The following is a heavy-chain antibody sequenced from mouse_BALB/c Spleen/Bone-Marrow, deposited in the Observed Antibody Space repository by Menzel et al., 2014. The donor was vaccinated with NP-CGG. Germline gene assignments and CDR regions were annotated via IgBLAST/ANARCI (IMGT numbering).Heavy chain of an antibody. CDR3: ARESAYYGYFDY. V-gene: IGHV1-67*01. CDR1: GYTFTDYA. D-gene: IGHD1-1*01. Sequence: QVQLQQSGPELVRPGDSVKISCKGSGYTFTDYAMHWVKQSHAKSLEWIGVISTYYGNTNYNQKFKGKATMTVDKSSSTAYMELARLTSEDSAIYYCARESAYYGYFDYWGQGTTLTVSS. CDR2: ISTYYGNT. J-gene: IGHJ2*01.